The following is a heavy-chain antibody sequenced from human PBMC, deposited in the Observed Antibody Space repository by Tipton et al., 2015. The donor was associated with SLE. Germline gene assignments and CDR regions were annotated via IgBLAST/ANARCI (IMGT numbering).Heavy chain of an antibody. CDR3: ARAQSIAVADYFDY. Sequence: TLSLTCTVSGGSISSHYWSWIRQPPGKGLEWIGYIYHTGSTNYNPSLKSRVTISVDTSKNQFSLKLSSVTAADTAVYYCARAQSIAVADYFDYWGQGTLVTVSS. CDR1: GGSISSHY. V-gene: IGHV4-59*11. J-gene: IGHJ4*02. D-gene: IGHD6-19*01. CDR2: IYHTGST.